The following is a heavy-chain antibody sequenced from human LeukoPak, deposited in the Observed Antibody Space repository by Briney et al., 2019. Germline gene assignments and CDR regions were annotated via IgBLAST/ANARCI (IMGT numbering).Heavy chain of an antibody. CDR3: ARKEGGQLVNTRRWFDP. J-gene: IGHJ5*02. Sequence: SETLSLTCAVYNGSFSGYYWSWIRQPPGKGLEWIGEINHSGSTHYNPSLKSRVTISVDTSKEQFSLTVRSVTAADTAVYYCARKEGGQLVNTRRWFDPWGQGTLVTVSS. V-gene: IGHV4-34*01. CDR1: NGSFSGYY. CDR2: INHSGST. D-gene: IGHD6-13*01.